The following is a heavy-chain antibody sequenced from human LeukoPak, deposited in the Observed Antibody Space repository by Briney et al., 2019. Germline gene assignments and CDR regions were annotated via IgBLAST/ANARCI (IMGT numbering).Heavy chain of an antibody. J-gene: IGHJ4*02. CDR2: ISGSGTTT. V-gene: IGHV3-48*03. Sequence: GGSLRLSCAASGFTFSNDEMNWVRQAPGEGLDWLSYISGSGTTTYYADSVKGRFTISRDNAKNSLYLQMNSLRAEDTAVYYCARDQWDGASPSDYWGQGTLVTVSS. CDR3: ARDQWDGASPSDY. D-gene: IGHD1-26*01. CDR1: GFTFSNDE.